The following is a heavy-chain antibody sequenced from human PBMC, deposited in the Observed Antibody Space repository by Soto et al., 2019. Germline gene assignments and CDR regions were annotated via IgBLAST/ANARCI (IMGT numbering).Heavy chain of an antibody. J-gene: IGHJ6*02. CDR1: GGSISSSRYY. V-gene: IGHV4-39*01. CDR2: IFYSGST. Sequence: SETLSLTCTVSGGSISSSRYYWGWIRQPPGKGLEWIGSIFYSGSTYHNPSLKSRVTISVDTSKNQFSLKLSSVTAADTAVYYCARNGSYYDFWSGYYFGGGMDVWGQGTTVTVS. CDR3: ARNGSYYDFWSGYYFGGGMDV. D-gene: IGHD3-3*01.